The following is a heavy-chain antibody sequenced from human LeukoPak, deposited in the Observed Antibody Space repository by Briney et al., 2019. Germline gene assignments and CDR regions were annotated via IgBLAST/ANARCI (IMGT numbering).Heavy chain of an antibody. D-gene: IGHD3-22*01. CDR3: ARAPSEIGGYYPEYFRH. CDR1: GFTFSTYW. CDR2: IKSDGST. J-gene: IGHJ1*01. V-gene: IGHV3-74*01. Sequence: GGSLRLSCAASGFTFSTYWMHWVRQAPRKGLVWVSRIKSDGSTNYADSVKGRFTISRDNANNTLSLQMNSLRPEDTGVYYCARAPSEIGGYYPEYFRHWGQGTLVTVSS.